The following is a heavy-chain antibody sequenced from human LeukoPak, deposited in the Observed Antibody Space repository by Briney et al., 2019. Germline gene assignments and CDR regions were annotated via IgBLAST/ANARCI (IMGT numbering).Heavy chain of an antibody. Sequence: GGSLRLSCAASGFTVSSNYMSWVRQAPGKGLEWVSVIYSGGSSYYADSVKGRFTISRDNSKNTLYLQMNSLRAGDTAVYYCARTTVGGPNWFDPWGQGTLVTVSS. J-gene: IGHJ5*02. CDR1: GFTVSSNY. V-gene: IGHV3-66*01. CDR2: IYSGGSS. CDR3: ARTTVGGPNWFDP. D-gene: IGHD4-23*01.